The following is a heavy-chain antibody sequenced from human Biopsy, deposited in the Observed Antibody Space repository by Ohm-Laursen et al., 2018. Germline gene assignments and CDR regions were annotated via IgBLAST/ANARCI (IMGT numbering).Heavy chain of an antibody. V-gene: IGHV4-59*01. CDR3: ARDSRGGHLNTTLITGKNLDS. Sequence: SDTLSLICTVSRDPISNYYWTWIRQSPGKGLEWIGYIYYTGSTNYNPSVKSRVTISVDTSKNQFSLKLNSVTAADTAVYFCARDSRGGHLNTTLITGKNLDSWGQGILVTVSS. CDR1: RDPISNYY. D-gene: IGHD3-16*01. CDR2: IYYTGST. J-gene: IGHJ4*02.